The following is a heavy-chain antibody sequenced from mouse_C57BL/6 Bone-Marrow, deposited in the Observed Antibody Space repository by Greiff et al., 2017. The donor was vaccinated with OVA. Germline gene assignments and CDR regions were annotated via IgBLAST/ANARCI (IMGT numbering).Heavy chain of an antibody. CDR2: IDPSDSYT. J-gene: IGHJ2*01. CDR1: GYTFTSYW. Sequence: VQLQQPGAELVMPGASVKLSCTASGYTFTSYWMHWVKQRPGQGLEWIGEIDPSDSYTNYNQKFKGKSTLTVDKSSSTAYMQLSSLTSEDSAVYYCARESSSGYGYYFDYWGQGTTLTVSS. D-gene: IGHD3-2*02. CDR3: ARESSSGYGYYFDY. V-gene: IGHV1-69*01.